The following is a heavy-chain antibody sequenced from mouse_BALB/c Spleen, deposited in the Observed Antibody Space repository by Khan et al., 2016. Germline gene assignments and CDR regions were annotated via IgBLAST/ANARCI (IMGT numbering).Heavy chain of an antibody. J-gene: IGHJ2*01. Sequence: EVKLLESGGGLVQPGGSLKLSCAASGFDFSRYWMSWVRQAQGKGLEWIGEINPDSSTINYTPSLKDKFIISRDNAKNTLYLQMSKVRSEDTALYYCTRLYYYGTSDYWGQGTTLTVSS. V-gene: IGHV4-1*02. D-gene: IGHD1-1*01. CDR3: TRLYYYGTSDY. CDR2: INPDSSTI. CDR1: GFDFSRYW.